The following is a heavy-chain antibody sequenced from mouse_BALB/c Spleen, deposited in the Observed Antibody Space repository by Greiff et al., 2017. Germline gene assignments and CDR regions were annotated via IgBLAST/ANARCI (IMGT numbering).Heavy chain of an antibody. V-gene: IGHV5-6-4*01. Sequence: EVQLVESGGGLVKPGGSLKLSCAASGFTFSSYTMSWVRQTPEKRLEWVATISSGGSYTYYPDSVKGRFTISRDNAKNTLYLQMSSLKSEDTAMYYCTRDRDRYDGNFDYWGQGTTLTVSS. D-gene: IGHD2-14*01. CDR2: ISSGGSYT. J-gene: IGHJ2*01. CDR1: GFTFSSYT. CDR3: TRDRDRYDGNFDY.